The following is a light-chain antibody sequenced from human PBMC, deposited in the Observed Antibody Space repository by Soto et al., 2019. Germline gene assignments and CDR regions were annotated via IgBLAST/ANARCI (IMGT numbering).Light chain of an antibody. V-gene: IGKV3-20*01. CDR3: QQYGSSRLT. CDR1: QSVSSSF. J-gene: IGKJ4*01. Sequence: EILLTQSPGTLSFSPWERATLSCSASQSVSSSFLTWYQQKPGQAPRLLIYGASSRATGIPDRFSGSGSGTDFTLTISRLEPEDFAVYYCQQYGSSRLTFGGGTKVDI. CDR2: GAS.